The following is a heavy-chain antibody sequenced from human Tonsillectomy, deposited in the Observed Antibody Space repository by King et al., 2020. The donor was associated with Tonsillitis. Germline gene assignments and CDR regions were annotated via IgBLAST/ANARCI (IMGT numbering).Heavy chain of an antibody. CDR1: GFIFSNYW. V-gene: IGHV3-74*01. D-gene: IGHD7-27*01. J-gene: IGHJ4*02. CDR2: INNDGSDT. CDR3: VRDNWGMHD. Sequence: EVQLVESGGGLVQPGGSLTLSCAASGFIFSNYWMHWVRQAPGKGLVWVAHINNDGSDTTYADSVNGRFTISRDNAKSTLHLQMNSLRDEDMAVYYCVRDNWGMHDWGQGTLITVSS.